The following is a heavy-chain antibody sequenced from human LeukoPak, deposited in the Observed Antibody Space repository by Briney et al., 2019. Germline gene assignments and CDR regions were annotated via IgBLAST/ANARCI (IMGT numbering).Heavy chain of an antibody. J-gene: IGHJ5*02. CDR1: GYTFTSYG. D-gene: IGHD3/OR15-3a*01. V-gene: IGHV1-3*01. CDR3: ARDSTLGWGDCWFVP. Sequence: GASVTVSCKASGYTFTSYGIRWVRQAPGQRPEWMGWINAGNGDTKYSQKFQGRVTITRNRSASTAYMDLSSLRSEDTALYYCARDSTLGWGDCWFVPWGRGTLLTVPS. CDR2: INAGNGDT.